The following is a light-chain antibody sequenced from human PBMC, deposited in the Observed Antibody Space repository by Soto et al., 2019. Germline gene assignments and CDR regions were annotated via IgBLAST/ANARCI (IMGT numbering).Light chain of an antibody. CDR1: QDISSW. CDR2: GAS. J-gene: IGKJ1*01. V-gene: IGKV1-12*01. CDR3: LQDINYPWT. Sequence: DIQMTQSPSSVSASVGDRVAIICRASQDISSWLAWYQQKPGKAPKVLIYGASNLQSGVPPRFSGSGSGTDFTLAISSLQPEDSATYYCLQDINYPWTFGQGTTVDIK.